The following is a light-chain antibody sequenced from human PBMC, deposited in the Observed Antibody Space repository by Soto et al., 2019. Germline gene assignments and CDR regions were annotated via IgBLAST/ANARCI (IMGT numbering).Light chain of an antibody. Sequence: DIQMTQSPSSLSASVGARVTITCQASQDIKNYLNWYQQKSGKAPKLLIYDASDLETGVPSRFSGSGSGTDFTFTISRLEPEDFAVYYGQQYGSSSTWTFGQGTKVDIK. CDR2: DAS. CDR1: QDIKNY. CDR3: QQYGSSSTWT. J-gene: IGKJ1*01. V-gene: IGKV1-33*01.